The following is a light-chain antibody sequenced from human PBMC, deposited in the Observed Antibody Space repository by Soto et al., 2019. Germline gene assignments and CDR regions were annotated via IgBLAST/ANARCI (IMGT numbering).Light chain of an antibody. CDR2: GAS. CDR3: QKNNNWPPYT. V-gene: IGKV3-15*01. CDR1: QSVSIN. Sequence: EIVMTKSPATLSVSPGERATLSCRASQSVSINLAWYQQKPGQAPRLLIYGASTRATGIPARFSGSGSGTEFTLTISSLQSEDFAVYYCQKNNNWPPYTFGQGTKLEIK. J-gene: IGKJ2*01.